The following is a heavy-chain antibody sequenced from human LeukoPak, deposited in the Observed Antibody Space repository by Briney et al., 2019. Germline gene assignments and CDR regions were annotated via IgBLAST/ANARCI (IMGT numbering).Heavy chain of an antibody. D-gene: IGHD3-22*01. CDR3: ARDRSAIYYDSSGYYPKDYFDY. V-gene: IGHV4-38-2*02. CDR2: VYHSGST. CDR1: GYSIISGYY. J-gene: IGHJ4*02. Sequence: SSETLSLTCAVSGYSIISGYYWGWIRQPPGKGLEWIGSVYHSGSTYYNPSLKSRVTISVDTSKNHFSLKLSSVTAADTAVYFCARDRSAIYYDSSGYYPKDYFDYSGQGTLVTVSS.